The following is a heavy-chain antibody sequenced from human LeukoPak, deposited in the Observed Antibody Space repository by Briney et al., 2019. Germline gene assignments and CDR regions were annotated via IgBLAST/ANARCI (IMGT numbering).Heavy chain of an antibody. CDR3: ASLLTGAAVASNWFDP. D-gene: IGHD6-19*01. CDR2: IIPIFGTA. V-gene: IGHV1-69*13. Sequence: SVKVSCKASGGTFSSYVISWVRQAPGQGLEWMGGIIPIFGTANYAQKFQGRVTITADESTSTAYMELSSLRSEDTAVYYCASLLTGAAVASNWFDPWGQGTLVTVSS. J-gene: IGHJ5*02. CDR1: GGTFSSYV.